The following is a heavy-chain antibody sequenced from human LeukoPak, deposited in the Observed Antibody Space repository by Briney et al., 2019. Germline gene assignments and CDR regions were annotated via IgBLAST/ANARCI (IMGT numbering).Heavy chain of an antibody. CDR1: GGSISTYY. D-gene: IGHD6-19*01. Sequence: PSETLSLTCSVSGGSISTYYWNWIRQPPGKGLEWIGYFSYSGSTNYSPSLKRRVTMSVDTSKNQFSLKLSSVTAADTAVYYCAGGRIAVAGTSYYWGQGTLVTVSS. CDR3: AGGRIAVAGTSYY. J-gene: IGHJ4*02. CDR2: FSYSGST. V-gene: IGHV4-59*12.